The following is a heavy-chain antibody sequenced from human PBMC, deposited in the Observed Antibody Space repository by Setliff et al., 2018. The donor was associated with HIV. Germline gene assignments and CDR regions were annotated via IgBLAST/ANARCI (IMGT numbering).Heavy chain of an antibody. J-gene: IGHJ4*02. CDR1: GFTFSSYA. V-gene: IGHV3-23*01. D-gene: IGHD3-10*01. CDR2: ISGSGRGT. CDR3: ARDDRWVYNDYLGY. Sequence: PGGSLRLSCAASGFTFSSYAMSWVRQAPGKGLEWVSAISGSGRGTYYADSVKGRFTISRDNSKNTLYLQVNSLRTEDTAVYFCARDDRWVYNDYLGYWGQGTLVTVSS.